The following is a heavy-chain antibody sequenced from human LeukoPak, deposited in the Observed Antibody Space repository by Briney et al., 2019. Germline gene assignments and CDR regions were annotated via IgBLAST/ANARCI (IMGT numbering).Heavy chain of an antibody. V-gene: IGHV3-30*03. Sequence: PGGSLRLYCAASGFTFSSYGMHWVRQAPGKGLEWVAVISYDGSNKYYADSVKGRFTISRDNSKNTLYLQMNSLRAEDTAVYYCATTRRMLVVAATCLDFWGQGTLVTVSS. CDR1: GFTFSSYG. D-gene: IGHD2-15*01. CDR2: ISYDGSNK. CDR3: ATTRRMLVVAATCLDF. J-gene: IGHJ4*02.